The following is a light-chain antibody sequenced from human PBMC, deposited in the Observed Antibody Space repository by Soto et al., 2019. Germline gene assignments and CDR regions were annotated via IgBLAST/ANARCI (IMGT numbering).Light chain of an antibody. J-gene: IGLJ1*01. CDR1: SSDVGGYNY. Sequence: QSVLTQPASVSGSPGQSITISCTGTSSDVGGYNYVSWYQQHPGKAPKLMIYDVSNRPSGVSNRFSGSKSSNTASLTISGLQAEDEADYYCSSYTSSSTPGVFGTGTKLTVL. CDR3: SSYTSSSTPGV. V-gene: IGLV2-14*01. CDR2: DVS.